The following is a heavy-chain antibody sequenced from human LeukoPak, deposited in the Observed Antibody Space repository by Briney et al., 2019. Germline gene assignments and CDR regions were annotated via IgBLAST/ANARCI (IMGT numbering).Heavy chain of an antibody. CDR1: GIPFSDYY. CDR2: ISSSSSYT. J-gene: IGHJ4*02. CDR3: AAGTAADY. D-gene: IGHD6-13*01. V-gene: IGHV3-11*03. Sequence: PGGSLRLSCVVSGIPFSDYYMNWIRQAPGKGLEWISYISSSSSYTDYADSVKGRFAISRDNAKNSLYLQMDSLTVDDTAVYYCAAGTAADYWGQGTLVTVSS.